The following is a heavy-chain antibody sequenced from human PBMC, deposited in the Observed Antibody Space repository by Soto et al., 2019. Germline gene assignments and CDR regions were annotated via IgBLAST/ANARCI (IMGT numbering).Heavy chain of an antibody. CDR1: GYIFVNYG. V-gene: IGHV1-18*01. Sequence: QVQLVQSGDEVKKPGASVKVSCKASGYIFVNYGIAWVRQAPGQGLEWMGWISPYTGNTHSATKIQGRLTMTTDKSPSTAYMDLGRLTSDDTAVYYCVMVDNYVTPTPQDVWGQGTTVTVSS. J-gene: IGHJ6*02. CDR2: ISPYTGNT. D-gene: IGHD3-16*01. CDR3: VMVDNYVTPTPQDV.